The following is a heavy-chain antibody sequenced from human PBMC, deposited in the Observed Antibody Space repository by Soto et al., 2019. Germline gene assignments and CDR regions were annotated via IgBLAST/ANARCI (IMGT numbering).Heavy chain of an antibody. V-gene: IGHV3-66*01. J-gene: IGHJ4*02. Sequence: EVQLVESGGGLVQPGGSLRLSCAASGFTVSSNYMSWVRQAPGKGLEWVSVIYSGGSTYYAGSVKGRFTISRDNSKNTLYLQMNSLRAEATAVYYCATIPRGTVTTFFYWGQGTLVTVSS. CDR3: ATIPRGTVTTFFY. CDR1: GFTVSSNY. CDR2: IYSGGST. D-gene: IGHD4-17*01.